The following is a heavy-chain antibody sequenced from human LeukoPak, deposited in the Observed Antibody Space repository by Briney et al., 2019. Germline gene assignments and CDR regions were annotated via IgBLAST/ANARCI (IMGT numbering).Heavy chain of an antibody. CDR2: IIPIYPTT. V-gene: IGHV1-69*13. CDR3: ARASFPFLEWTTSTPFDV. J-gene: IGHJ3*01. Sequence: GASVKVSCKASGGTFNSFALSWVRQAPGQRLEWMGGIIPIYPTTDYAQRFQGRVTISADESKGTVSLELSNLRSEDTAVYYCARASFPFLEWTTSTPFDVWGQGTVVIVSS. CDR1: GGTFNSFA. D-gene: IGHD3-3*01.